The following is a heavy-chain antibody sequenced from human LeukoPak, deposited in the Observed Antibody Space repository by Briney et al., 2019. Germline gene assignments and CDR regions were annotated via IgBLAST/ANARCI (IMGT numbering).Heavy chain of an antibody. V-gene: IGHV1-8*03. Sequence: ASVKVSCKASGYTFTSYDINWVRQATGQGLEWMGWMNPNSSNTGYAQKFQGRVTITRNTSISTAYMELSSLRSEDTAVYYCARGVVVVPAAIDAFDIWGQGTMVTVSS. D-gene: IGHD2-2*01. CDR1: GYTFTSYD. J-gene: IGHJ3*02. CDR2: MNPNSSNT. CDR3: ARGVVVVPAAIDAFDI.